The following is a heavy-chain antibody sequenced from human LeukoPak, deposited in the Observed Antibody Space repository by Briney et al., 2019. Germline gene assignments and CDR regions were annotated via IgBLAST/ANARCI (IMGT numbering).Heavy chain of an antibody. Sequence: ASVKVSCKASGGTFSSCAISWVRQATGQGLEWMGWMNPNSGDTGYAQKFQGRVTITWNTSISTAYMELSSLRSEDTAVYYCARLSSSWNYYYYYYMDVWGKGTTVTVSS. D-gene: IGHD6-13*01. CDR1: GGTFSSCA. CDR2: MNPNSGDT. J-gene: IGHJ6*03. V-gene: IGHV1-8*03. CDR3: ARLSSSWNYYYYYYMDV.